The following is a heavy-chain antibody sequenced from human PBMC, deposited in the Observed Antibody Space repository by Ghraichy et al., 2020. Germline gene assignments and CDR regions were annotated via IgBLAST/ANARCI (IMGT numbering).Heavy chain of an antibody. CDR1: GYTFTSYG. J-gene: IGHJ4*02. D-gene: IGHD3-3*01. V-gene: IGHV1-18*01. CDR2: ISAYNGNT. Sequence: ASVKVSCKASGYTFTSYGISWVRQAPGQGLEWMGWISAYNGNTNYAQKLQGRVTMTTDTSTSTAYMELRSLRSDDTAVYCCARGGYDFWSGYVIIQYYFDYWGQGTLVTVSS. CDR3: ARGGYDFWSGYVIIQYYFDY.